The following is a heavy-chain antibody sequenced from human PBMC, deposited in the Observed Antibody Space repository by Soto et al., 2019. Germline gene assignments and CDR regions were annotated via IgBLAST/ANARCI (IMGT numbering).Heavy chain of an antibody. Sequence: GGSLRLSCAASGFTLSSYAMSWVRQAPGKGLAWVAAISGSGGSTYYEDSVKGQFTISRNNSKDTLNLQMNRQIAEDTAVYDCAKDRGGGAMRGGAFDIWGQGTMVTVSS. CDR3: AKDRGGGAMRGGAFDI. J-gene: IGHJ3*02. V-gene: IGHV3-23*01. D-gene: IGHD3-10*01. CDR1: GFTLSSYA. CDR2: ISGSGGST.